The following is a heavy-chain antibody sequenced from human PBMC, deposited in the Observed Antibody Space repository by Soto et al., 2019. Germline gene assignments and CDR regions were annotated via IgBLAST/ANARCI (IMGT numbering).Heavy chain of an antibody. D-gene: IGHD6-19*01. Sequence: SQTLSLTCAISGDSVSSNSAAWNWIRQSPSRGLEWLGRTYYRSKWYNDYAVSVKSRITINPDTSKNQLSLQLNSVTPEDTAVYYCARDTSQIEVAGTSSYFDYSGPGIMVTVYS. CDR2: TYYRSKWYN. J-gene: IGHJ4*02. CDR3: ARDTSQIEVAGTSSYFDY. V-gene: IGHV6-1*01. CDR1: GDSVSSNSAA.